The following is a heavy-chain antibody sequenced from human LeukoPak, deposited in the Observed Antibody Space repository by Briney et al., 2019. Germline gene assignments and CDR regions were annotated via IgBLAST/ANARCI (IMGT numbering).Heavy chain of an antibody. CDR1: GFTFSSYE. D-gene: IGHD1-14*01. V-gene: IGHV3-48*03. J-gene: IGHJ3*02. CDR2: ISSSGSTI. Sequence: GGSLRLSCAASGFTFSSYEMNWVRQAPGKGLEWISYISSSGSTIYYADSVEGRFTISRDNSKNTLYLQMGSLRAEDMAVYYCARLPVDAFDIWGQGTMVTVSS. CDR3: ARLPVDAFDI.